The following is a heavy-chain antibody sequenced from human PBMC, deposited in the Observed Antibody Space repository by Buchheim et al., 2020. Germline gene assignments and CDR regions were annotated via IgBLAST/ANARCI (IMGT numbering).Heavy chain of an antibody. J-gene: IGHJ5*02. CDR1: GFTFSSYW. CDR3: ARASIAAAGRGNWFDP. D-gene: IGHD6-13*01. Sequence: EVQLVESGGGLVQPGGSLRLSCAASGFTFSSYWMSWVRQAPGKGLEWVANIKQDGSEKYYVDSVKGRFTISRDNSKNSLYLPMNSLRAEDTAVYYCARASIAAAGRGNWFDPWGQGTL. V-gene: IGHV3-7*01. CDR2: IKQDGSEK.